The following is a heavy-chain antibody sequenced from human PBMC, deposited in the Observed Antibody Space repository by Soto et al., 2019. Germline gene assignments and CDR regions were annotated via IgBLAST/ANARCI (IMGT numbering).Heavy chain of an antibody. D-gene: IGHD2-2*01. Sequence: ASVKVSCKASGYTFTSYGISWVRQAPGQGLEWMGWISAYNGNTNYAQKLQGRVTMTTDTSTSTAHMELRSLRSDDTAVYYCARDTGYCSSTSCYAGDDAFDIWGQGTMVTVSS. CDR2: ISAYNGNT. J-gene: IGHJ3*02. CDR3: ARDTGYCSSTSCYAGDDAFDI. CDR1: GYTFTSYG. V-gene: IGHV1-18*01.